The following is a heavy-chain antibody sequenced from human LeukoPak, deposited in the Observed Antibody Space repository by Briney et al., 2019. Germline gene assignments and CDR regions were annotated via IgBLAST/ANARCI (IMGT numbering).Heavy chain of an antibody. V-gene: IGHV3-64*04. CDR2: ITSDGGSI. CDR1: RFTFSNFN. J-gene: IGHJ4*02. Sequence: GGSLRLSCSASRFTFSNFNMHWVRQAPGKGLQFVSGITSDGGSIDYADSVRGRFTISRDNSKNTLYLRMTRLRGEDTAVYFCARGPPRGADRAPFDYWGQGTLVTVSS. D-gene: IGHD3-10*01. CDR3: ARGPPRGADRAPFDY.